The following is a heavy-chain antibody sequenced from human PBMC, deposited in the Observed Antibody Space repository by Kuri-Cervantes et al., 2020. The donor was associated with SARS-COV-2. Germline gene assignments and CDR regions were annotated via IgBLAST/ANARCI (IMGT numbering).Heavy chain of an antibody. J-gene: IGHJ6*02. CDR2: IYYSGST. CDR1: GGSISSSSYY. CDR3: ARHLWSDGMDV. V-gene: IGHV4-39*01. Sequence: LETLSLTCTVSGGSISSSSYYWGWIRQPPGKGLEWIGSIYYSGSTYYNPSLKSRVTISVDTSKNQFSLKLSSVTAADTAVYYCARHLWSDGMDVWGQGTTVTVSS. D-gene: IGHD2-8*02.